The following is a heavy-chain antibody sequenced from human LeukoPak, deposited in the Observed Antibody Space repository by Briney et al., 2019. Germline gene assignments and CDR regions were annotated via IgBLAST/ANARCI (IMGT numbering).Heavy chain of an antibody. CDR2: IGGGGGST. CDR1: GLTFSTYA. V-gene: IGHV3-23*01. D-gene: IGHD6-19*01. J-gene: IGHJ5*02. CDR3: AKAPLSIAVAGTRWFDP. Sequence: PGGSLRPSCAASGLTFSTYAMSWVRQAPGKGLEWVSLIGGGGGSTYYADSVKGRFTISRDNSKNTLYLQMNSLRAEDTAVYYCAKAPLSIAVAGTRWFDPWGQGTLVTVSS.